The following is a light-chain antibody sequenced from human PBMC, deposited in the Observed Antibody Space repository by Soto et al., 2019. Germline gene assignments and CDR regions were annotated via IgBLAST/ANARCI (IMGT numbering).Light chain of an antibody. CDR1: QSVSSSY. CDR3: PQYSSSPT. J-gene: IGKJ1*01. CDR2: GAS. V-gene: IGKV3-20*01. Sequence: EIVLTQSPGTLSLSPGERATLSCRASQSVSSSYLDWYQQKPGQAPRLLIYGASSRATGISDRFSGSGSVTDFTLTISRLEPEDFAVYFCPQYSSSPTFGQGTKVEIK.